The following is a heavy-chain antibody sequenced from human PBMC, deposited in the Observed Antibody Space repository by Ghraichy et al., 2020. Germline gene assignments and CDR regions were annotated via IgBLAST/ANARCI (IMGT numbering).Heavy chain of an antibody. D-gene: IGHD6-19*01. J-gene: IGHJ4*02. V-gene: IGHV3-7*03. Sequence: LSLTCAASRFRFSDHWMTWVRQAPGRGLEWVASINAGGSATTYGDNVRGRFTISRDNAKSSLFLQMSSLSAEDTAVYYCAREGTAAAGPNFEEWGQGILVSVSA. CDR2: INAGGSAT. CDR3: AREGTAAAGPNFEE. CDR1: RFRFSDHW.